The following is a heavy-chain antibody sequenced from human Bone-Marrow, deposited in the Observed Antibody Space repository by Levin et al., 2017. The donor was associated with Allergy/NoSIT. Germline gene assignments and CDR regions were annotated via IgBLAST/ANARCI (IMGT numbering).Heavy chain of an antibody. V-gene: IGHV3-33*01. CDR3: ARDPSSDDSDGHYGGWFDP. CDR2: IWHDGRIK. D-gene: IGHD3-22*01. CDR1: GFTFSSYG. J-gene: IGHJ5*02. Sequence: PGGSLRLSCAASGFTFSSYGMHWVRQAPGKGLEWVAVIWHDGRIKYYADFVKGRFTLSRDNSKNTLYLQMNSLRVEDTAVYFCARDPSSDDSDGHYGGWFDPWGQGALVTVSS.